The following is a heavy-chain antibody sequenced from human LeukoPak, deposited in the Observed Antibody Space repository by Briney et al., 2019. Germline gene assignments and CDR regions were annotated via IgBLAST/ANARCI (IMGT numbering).Heavy chain of an antibody. Sequence: PSETLSLTCTVSGGSISSGGYYWSWIRQPPGKGLEWIGYIYHSGSTYYNPSLKSRVTISVDTSKNQFSLKLSSVTAADTAVYYCARAPGSGLGARYWGQGTLVTVSS. D-gene: IGHD3-10*01. J-gene: IGHJ4*02. CDR3: ARAPGSGLGARY. CDR1: GGSISSGGYY. V-gene: IGHV4-30-2*01. CDR2: IYHSGST.